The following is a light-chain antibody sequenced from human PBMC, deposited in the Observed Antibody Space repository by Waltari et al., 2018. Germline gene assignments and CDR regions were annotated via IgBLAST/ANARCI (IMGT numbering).Light chain of an antibody. V-gene: IGLV2-14*03. Sequence: QSALTQPASVSGSPGQSLTISCTGTSSDVGTSNSVSWSQDHPGQGPKVIIYDVSDRPSGVSARFSGSKSGNTASLTISGLQAEDEADYYCSSQSSDNVVLFGGGTKVTVL. CDR3: SSQSSDNVVL. CDR1: SSDVGTSNS. CDR2: DVS. J-gene: IGLJ3*02.